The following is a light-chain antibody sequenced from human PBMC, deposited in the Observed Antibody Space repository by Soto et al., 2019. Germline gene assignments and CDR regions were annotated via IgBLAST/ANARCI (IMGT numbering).Light chain of an antibody. CDR2: GAS. Sequence: EIVLTQSPGTLSLSPGERATRSCRASQSVSSSYLAWYQQKPGQAPRLLIYGASSRATGIPDRFSGSGSGTDFTLTISRLEPEDFAVYYCQQYGSSPRTFGHGTKVYIK. CDR1: QSVSSSY. CDR3: QQYGSSPRT. J-gene: IGKJ1*01. V-gene: IGKV3-20*01.